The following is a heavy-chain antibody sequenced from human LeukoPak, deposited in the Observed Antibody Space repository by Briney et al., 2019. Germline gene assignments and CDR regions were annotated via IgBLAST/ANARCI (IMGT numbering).Heavy chain of an antibody. J-gene: IGHJ3*02. D-gene: IGHD3-10*01. CDR1: GDSVSSNSAA. CDR2: TYYRSKWYN. CDR3: ARGRITMVRGVDFLAFDI. V-gene: IGHV6-1*01. Sequence: SQTLSLTCAISGDSVSSNSAAWNWIRQSPSRGLEWLGRTYYRSKWYNDYAVSVKSRITINPDTSKNQFSLQLNSVTPEDTAVYYCARGRITMVRGVDFLAFDIWGQGIMVTVSS.